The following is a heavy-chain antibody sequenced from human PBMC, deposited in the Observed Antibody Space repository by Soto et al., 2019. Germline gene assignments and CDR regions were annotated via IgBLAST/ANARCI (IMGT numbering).Heavy chain of an antibody. D-gene: IGHD6-19*01. J-gene: IGHJ6*02. Sequence: PSETLSLTCAVYGGSFSGYYWSWIRQPPGKGLEWIGEINHSGSTNYNPSLKSRVTISVDTSKNQFSLKLSSVTAADTAVYHCARVPSPGYSSGWSHYYYYYGMDGWGQGTTVTVSS. CDR3: ARVPSPGYSSGWSHYYYYYGMDG. V-gene: IGHV4-34*01. CDR1: GGSFSGYY. CDR2: INHSGST.